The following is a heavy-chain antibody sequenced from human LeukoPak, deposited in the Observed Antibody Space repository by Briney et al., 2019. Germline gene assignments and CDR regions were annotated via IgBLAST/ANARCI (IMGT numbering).Heavy chain of an antibody. J-gene: IGHJ4*02. Sequence: ASVKVSCKASGGTFTSYAISWVGQAPGKGLEWMGGIIPIFGTANYAQKFQGRVTITADKSTSTAYMELSSLRSEDTAVYYCASITPHDSSSDYWGQGTLVTVSS. D-gene: IGHD3-22*01. CDR2: IIPIFGTA. V-gene: IGHV1-69*06. CDR3: ASITPHDSSSDY. CDR1: GGTFTSYA.